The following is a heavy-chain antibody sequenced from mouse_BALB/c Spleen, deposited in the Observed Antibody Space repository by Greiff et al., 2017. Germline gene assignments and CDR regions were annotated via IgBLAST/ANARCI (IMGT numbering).Heavy chain of an antibody. Sequence: VKLMESGPGLVAPSQSLSITCTVSGFSLTGYGVNWVRQPPGKGLEWLGMIWGDGSTDYNSALKSRLSISKDNSKSQVFLKMNSLQTDDTARYYCARDPTVVDFYYAMDYWGQGTSVTVSS. J-gene: IGHJ4*01. CDR1: GFSLTGYG. CDR2: IWGDGST. CDR3: ARDPTVVDFYYAMDY. V-gene: IGHV2-6-7*01. D-gene: IGHD1-1*01.